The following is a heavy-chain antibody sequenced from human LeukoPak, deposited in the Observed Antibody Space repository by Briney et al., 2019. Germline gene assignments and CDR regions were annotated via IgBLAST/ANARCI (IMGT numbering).Heavy chain of an antibody. CDR1: GFTFSSHP. Sequence: GGSLRLSCVASGFTFSSHPMNWVRQAPGKGLEWVSAISDSSDTRNYADSVRGRFTISRDNSKNTLYLQMNSLRSEDTAVYYCAKVGGNSPETDYWGQGTLVTVSS. D-gene: IGHD4-23*01. J-gene: IGHJ4*02. CDR3: AKVGGNSPETDY. CDR2: ISDSSDTR. V-gene: IGHV3-23*01.